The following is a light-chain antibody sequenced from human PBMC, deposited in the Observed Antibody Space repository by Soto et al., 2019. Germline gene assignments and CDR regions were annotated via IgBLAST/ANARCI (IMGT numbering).Light chain of an antibody. Sequence: VMMPSSAVLLVLPGGRATISCRASQSVSSNLAWFQQKTGQTPRLLFNGESTRATGIEDRFTGSGSGTEFILTISRLQYEEFAVYYCQQYDIWPPTLGQGNKVDIK. J-gene: IGKJ1*01. CDR2: GES. V-gene: IGKV3-15*01. CDR3: QQYDIWPPT. CDR1: QSVSSN.